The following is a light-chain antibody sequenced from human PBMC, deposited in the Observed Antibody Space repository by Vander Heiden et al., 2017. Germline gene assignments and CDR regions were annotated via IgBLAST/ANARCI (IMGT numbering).Light chain of an antibody. J-gene: IGKJ4*01. CDR2: DAS. CDR1: QSVSSY. Sequence: EIVLTQSPATLSLSPGERATLSCRASQSVSSYLAWYQQKPGQAPRLLNYDASNRATGVPARFSGSGSERDFTLTISSLEPEDFAIYYCQQRSNWPAAFGGGTMVEIK. CDR3: QQRSNWPAA. V-gene: IGKV3-11*02.